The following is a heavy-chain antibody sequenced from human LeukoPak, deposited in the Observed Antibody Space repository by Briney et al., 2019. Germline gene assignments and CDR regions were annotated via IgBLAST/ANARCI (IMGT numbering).Heavy chain of an antibody. J-gene: IGHJ5*02. CDR2: ISGSGGST. Sequence: GGSLRLSCAASGFTFSSYAMSWVRQAPGKGLEWVSAISGSGGSTYYADSVKGRFTISRDNSKNTLYLQMNSLRAEDTAVYCCARPIVVVPAAIGNWFDPWGQGTLVTVSS. D-gene: IGHD2-2*02. V-gene: IGHV3-23*01. CDR1: GFTFSSYA. CDR3: ARPIVVVPAAIGNWFDP.